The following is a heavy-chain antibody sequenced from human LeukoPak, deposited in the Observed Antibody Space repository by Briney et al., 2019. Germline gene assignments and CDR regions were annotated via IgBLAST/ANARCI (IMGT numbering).Heavy chain of an antibody. CDR3: ARCVVTGYYYYYGMDV. CDR2: IIPIFGTA. J-gene: IGHJ6*02. V-gene: IGHV1-69*13. CDR1: GGTFSSYA. D-gene: IGHD3-22*01. Sequence: ASVKVSCKASGGTFSSYAISWVRQAPGQGLEWMGGIIPIFGTANYAQKFQGRVTITADESTSTAYVELSSLRSEDTAVYYCARCVVTGYYYYYGMDVWGQGTTVTVSS.